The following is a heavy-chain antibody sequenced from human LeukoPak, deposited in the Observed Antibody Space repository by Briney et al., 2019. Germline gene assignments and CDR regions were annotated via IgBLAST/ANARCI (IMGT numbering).Heavy chain of an antibody. V-gene: IGHV1-69*04. J-gene: IGHJ6*02. CDR1: GGTFSSYA. CDR3: ASLVQYGSGIPRGIYYGMDV. D-gene: IGHD3-10*01. CDR2: IIPILGIA. Sequence: GASVKVSCKASGGTFSSYAISWVRQAPGQGLEWMGRIIPILGIANYAQKFQGRVTITADKSTSTAYTELSSLRSEDTAVYYCASLVQYGSGIPRGIYYGMDVWGQGTTVTVSS.